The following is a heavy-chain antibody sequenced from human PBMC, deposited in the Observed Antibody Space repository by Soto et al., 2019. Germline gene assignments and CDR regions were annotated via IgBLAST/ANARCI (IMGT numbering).Heavy chain of an antibody. V-gene: IGHV1-8*01. CDR3: ARQWSAAGNYYGMDV. CDR2: MNTNNGKT. J-gene: IGHJ6*01. CDR1: GYTFTSYD. Sequence: QVQLVQSGAEVKKPGASVQVSCKTSGYTFTSYDINWVRQAPGQGLESVAWMNTNNGKTVYAQKFRGRVTLTRNTPLSTAYVELSSLRSEDTAVYYCARQWSAAGNYYGMDVWGQGTTVIGSS. D-gene: IGHD6-13*01.